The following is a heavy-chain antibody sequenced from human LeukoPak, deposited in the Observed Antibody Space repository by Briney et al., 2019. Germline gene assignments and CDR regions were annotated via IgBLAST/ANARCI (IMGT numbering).Heavy chain of an antibody. J-gene: IGHJ4*02. CDR1: GFTFSSYW. CDR3: ARGPPPSVCGGDCYPDY. V-gene: IGHV3-7*01. D-gene: IGHD2-21*02. CDR2: IKQDGSEK. Sequence: GGSLRLPCAASGFTFSSYWMSWVRQAPGKGLEWVANIKQDGSEKYYVDSVKGRFTISRDNAKNSLYLQMNSLRAEDTAVYYCARGPPPSVCGGDCYPDYWGQGTLVTVSS.